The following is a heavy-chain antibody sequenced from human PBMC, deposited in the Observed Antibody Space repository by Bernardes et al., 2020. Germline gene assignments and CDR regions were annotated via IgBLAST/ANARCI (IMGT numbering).Heavy chain of an antibody. J-gene: IGHJ4*02. CDR3: AQAGGYDFWSTYYLSHYFDN. D-gene: IGHD3-3*01. V-gene: IGHV2-5*02. CDR1: GFSLSPTGVS. CDR2: IYWDDDK. Sequence: SGRTLSKPAQTLTLTCPFSGFSLSPTGVSVGWISQPPGKALEWLAIIYWDDDKFYSPSLKTRLTITKDTAKNQVVLTMTNMDPVDTATYYCAQAGGYDFWSTYYLSHYFDNWGQGALVTVSS.